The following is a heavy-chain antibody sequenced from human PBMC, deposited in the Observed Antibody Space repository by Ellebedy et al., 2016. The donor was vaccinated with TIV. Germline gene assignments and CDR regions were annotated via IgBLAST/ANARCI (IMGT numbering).Heavy chain of an antibody. V-gene: IGHV3-23*01. CDR3: AKFPPFSDPRYYGMDV. Sequence: GESLKISXAASGFTFSSYAMTWVRQAPGKGLEWVSVISGTGDRTSYADSVKGRFTISRENSKNTLYLQMNSLRAEDTAVYYCAKFPPFSDPRYYGMDVWGQGTTVTVSS. CDR1: GFTFSSYA. J-gene: IGHJ6*02. CDR2: ISGTGDRT. D-gene: IGHD3-10*01.